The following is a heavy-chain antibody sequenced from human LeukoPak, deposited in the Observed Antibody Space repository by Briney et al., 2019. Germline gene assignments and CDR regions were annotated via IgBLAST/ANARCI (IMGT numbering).Heavy chain of an antibody. V-gene: IGHV1-69*13. CDR1: GGTFSTSA. J-gene: IGHJ3*02. D-gene: IGHD4-23*01. CDR2: IIPFFVTP. CDR3: ARALGEIAVTAFYLRYDFDI. Sequence: ASVKVSCKASGGTFSTSAISWVRQAPGQGLEWMGGIIPFFVTPNYAQKFQGRVTITADESTSTAYMELSSLRSEDTAMYYCARALGEIAVTAFYLRYDFDIWGQGTMVTVSS.